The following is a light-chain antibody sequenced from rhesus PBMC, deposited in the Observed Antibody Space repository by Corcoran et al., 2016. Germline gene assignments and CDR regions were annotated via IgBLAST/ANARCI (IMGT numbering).Light chain of an antibody. J-gene: IGKJ2*01. CDR2: GAS. CDR3: YHHPSGYS. V-gene: IGKV3-10*01. Sequence: QVILTQSPATLSLSPGERATLSCRASQSVSSGLAWYQQKTGQAPRLLIYGASNRATGIPDRFSGRGSGTDFTLTFSSLEPEDVGVYHCYHHPSGYSFGQGTKVEIK. CDR1: QSVSSG.